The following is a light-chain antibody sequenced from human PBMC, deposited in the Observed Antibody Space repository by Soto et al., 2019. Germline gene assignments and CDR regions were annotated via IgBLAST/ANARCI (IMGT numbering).Light chain of an antibody. CDR3: SSYSSGSTLV. CDR2: DVK. V-gene: IGLV2-14*01. J-gene: IGLJ2*01. Sequence: QSALTQPASVSGSPGQSIAISCTGSSSDVGSYNYVSWYQQHPGKAPKLMIYDVKNRPSGVSDRFSGSTSANTASLTISGLQAEDETDYYCSSYSSGSTLVFGGGTKLTVL. CDR1: SSDVGSYNY.